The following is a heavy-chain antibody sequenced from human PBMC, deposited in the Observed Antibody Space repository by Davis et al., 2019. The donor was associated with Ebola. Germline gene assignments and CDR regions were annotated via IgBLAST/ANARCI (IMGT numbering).Heavy chain of an antibody. CDR1: GFTFSSYA. CDR2: ISGSGGST. J-gene: IGHJ4*02. Sequence: GESLKISCAASGFTFSSYAMSWVRQAPGKGLEWVSAISGSGGSTYYADSVKGRFTISRDNSKNTLYLQMNSLRAEDTAVYYCASRGYYDYWGQGTLVTVSS. D-gene: IGHD3-22*01. V-gene: IGHV3-23*01. CDR3: ASRGYYDY.